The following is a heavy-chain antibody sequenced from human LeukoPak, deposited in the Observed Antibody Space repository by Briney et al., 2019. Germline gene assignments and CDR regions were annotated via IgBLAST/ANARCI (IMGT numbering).Heavy chain of an antibody. CDR1: GGTFSSYA. V-gene: IGHV1-69*05. Sequence: GASVKVSCKASGGTFSSYAISWVRQAPGQGLEWMGRIIPIFGTANYAQKFQGRVTITTDESTSTAHMELSSLRSEDTAVYYCARALDYGSGISPFDYWGQGTLVTVSS. CDR3: ARALDYGSGISPFDY. CDR2: IIPIFGTA. D-gene: IGHD3-10*01. J-gene: IGHJ4*02.